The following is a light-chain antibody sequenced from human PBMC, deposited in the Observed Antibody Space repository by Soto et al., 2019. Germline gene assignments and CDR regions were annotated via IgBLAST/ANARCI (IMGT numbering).Light chain of an antibody. Sequence: EIVLTQSPATLSLSPGERATLSCRASQSVSSYLAWYQQTPGQAPRLLIYDASYRATGIPARFSGSGSGTDYTLTISSLEPQDFAVYYCQHRRDWRQRLTFGGGTKVEIK. J-gene: IGKJ4*01. V-gene: IGKV3-11*01. CDR2: DAS. CDR3: QHRRDWRQRLT. CDR1: QSVSSY.